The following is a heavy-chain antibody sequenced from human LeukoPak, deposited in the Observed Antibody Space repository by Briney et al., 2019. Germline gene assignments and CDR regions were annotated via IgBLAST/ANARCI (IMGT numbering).Heavy chain of an antibody. CDR2: ISGSGGST. D-gene: IGHD3-10*01. V-gene: IGHV3-23*01. J-gene: IGHJ4*02. CDR3: AKVMTRTMVRGVPPSDY. CDR1: GFTFSSYA. Sequence: GGSLTLSCAASGFTFSSYAMSWVRQAAGKGREWVSAISGSGGSTYYADSVKGRFTISRDNSKNTLYLQMNSLRAEDTAVYYCAKVMTRTMVRGVPPSDYWGQGTLVTVSS.